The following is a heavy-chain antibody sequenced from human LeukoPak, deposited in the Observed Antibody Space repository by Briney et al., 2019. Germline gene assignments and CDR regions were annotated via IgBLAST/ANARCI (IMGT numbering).Heavy chain of an antibody. CDR3: ARHGEAAGIDY. V-gene: IGHV4-34*01. J-gene: IGHJ4*02. CDR1: GGSFSGYY. Sequence: SETLSLTCAVYGGSFSGYYWSCIRQPPGKGLEWIGEINHSGSTNYNPSLKSRVTISVDTSKNQFSLKLSSVTAADTAVYYCARHGEAAGIDYWGQGTLVTVSS. D-gene: IGHD6-13*01. CDR2: INHSGST.